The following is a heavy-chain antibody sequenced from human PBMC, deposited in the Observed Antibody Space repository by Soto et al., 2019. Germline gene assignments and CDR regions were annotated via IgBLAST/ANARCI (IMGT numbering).Heavy chain of an antibody. CDR2: ISYDGSNK. CDR1: GFTFSSYA. D-gene: IGHD6-13*01. Sequence: VQLVESGGGLVQPGRSLRLSCAASGFTFSSYAMHWVRQAPGKGLEWVAVISYDGSNKYYADSVKGRFTISRDNSKNTLYLQMNSLRAEDTAVYYCAREGIAAAGPVDYFDYWGQGTLVTVSS. V-gene: IGHV3-30-3*01. J-gene: IGHJ4*02. CDR3: AREGIAAAGPVDYFDY.